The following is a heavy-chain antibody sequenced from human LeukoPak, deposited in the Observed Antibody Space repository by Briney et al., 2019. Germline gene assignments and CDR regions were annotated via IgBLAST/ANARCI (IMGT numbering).Heavy chain of an antibody. J-gene: IGHJ5*02. CDR2: INPNSGGT. CDR3: ARGRRVVTRGNWFDP. D-gene: IGHD3-22*01. V-gene: IGHV1-2*04. Sequence: ASVKVSCKASGYTFTGYYMHWVRQAPGQGLGWMGWINPNSGGTNYAQKFQGWVTMTRDTSISTAYMELSRLRSDDTAVYYCARGRRVVTRGNWFDPWGQGTLVTVSS. CDR1: GYTFTGYY.